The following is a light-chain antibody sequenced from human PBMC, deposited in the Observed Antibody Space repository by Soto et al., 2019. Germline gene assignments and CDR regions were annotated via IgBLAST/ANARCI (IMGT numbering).Light chain of an antibody. V-gene: IGKV3-15*01. Sequence: VRRTSPACQTVSHGERVPLSCRASQSIRSSLAWYQQRPGQAPRLLIYDASTRATGIPPRFSGVGSETEFTVTISCLQSEDFAIYYCQQYDIWPPYTLGQGTKVDIK. CDR2: DAS. CDR1: QSIRSS. J-gene: IGKJ2*01. CDR3: QQYDIWPPYT.